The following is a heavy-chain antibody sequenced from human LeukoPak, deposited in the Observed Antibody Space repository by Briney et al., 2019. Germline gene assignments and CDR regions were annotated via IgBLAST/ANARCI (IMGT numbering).Heavy chain of an antibody. CDR3: AKDSARYYGAGSPLDY. Sequence: PGRSLRLSCAASGFTFSSYGMHWVRQAPGKGLDWVAVILHDGSNKYYADSVKGRFTISRDNSKNTVYLQMNSLRAEDTAVFYCAKDSARYYGAGSPLDYWGQGTLVTVSS. CDR2: ILHDGSNK. V-gene: IGHV3-30*18. CDR1: GFTFSSYG. J-gene: IGHJ4*02. D-gene: IGHD3-10*01.